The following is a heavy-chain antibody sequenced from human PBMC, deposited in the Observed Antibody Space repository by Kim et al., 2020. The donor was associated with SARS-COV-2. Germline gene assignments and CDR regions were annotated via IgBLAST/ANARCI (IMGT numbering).Heavy chain of an antibody. CDR3: ARVQNTRFNAADI. Sequence: GGSLRLSCAASGIAVSSNHMSWVRQAPGKGLEWVSLLNSGGSTFYTDSVKGRFTISRDSSKNTLFLQMDILSVADTAIYYCARVQNTRFNAADIWGQGTEVAVST. V-gene: IGHV3-66*01. J-gene: IGHJ3*02. D-gene: IGHD2-2*01. CDR2: LNSGGST. CDR1: GIAVSSNH.